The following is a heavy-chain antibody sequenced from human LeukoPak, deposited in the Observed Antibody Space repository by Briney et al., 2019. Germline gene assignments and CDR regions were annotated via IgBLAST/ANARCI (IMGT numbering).Heavy chain of an antibody. J-gene: IGHJ4*02. CDR3: ARASRYYDSSGHGEY. V-gene: IGHV1-18*01. CDR1: GYIFTSYV. D-gene: IGHD3-22*01. CDR2: ISAYNGNT. Sequence: ASVKVSCKASGYIFTSYVMHWVRQAPGQGLEWMGWISAYNGNTNYAQKLQGRVTMTTDTSTSTAYMELRSPRSDDTAVYYCARASRYYDSSGHGEYWGQGTLVTVSS.